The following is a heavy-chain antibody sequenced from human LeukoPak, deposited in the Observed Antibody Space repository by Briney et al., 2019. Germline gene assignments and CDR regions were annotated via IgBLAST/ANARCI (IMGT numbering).Heavy chain of an antibody. CDR2: INPNTGGT. CDR3: AKVPPSITAAGNWLGP. V-gene: IGHV1-2*06. CDR1: GYTFTGYY. D-gene: IGHD6-13*01. Sequence: ASVKVSCKASGYTFTGYYIHWVRQAPGQGLEWMGRINPNTGGTDYAQKFQGRVTMTRDTSITTAYMELSRLTSDDTAIYYCAKVPPSITAAGNWLGPWGQEALVTVSS. J-gene: IGHJ5*02.